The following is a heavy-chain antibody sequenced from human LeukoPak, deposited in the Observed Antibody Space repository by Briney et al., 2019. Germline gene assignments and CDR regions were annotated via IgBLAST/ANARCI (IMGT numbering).Heavy chain of an antibody. J-gene: IGHJ6*03. CDR3: AHSGIFNRAYYYYYYMDV. CDR2: IYWDDDK. D-gene: IGHD2-15*01. Sequence: MQSGPTLVNPTQTLTLTCTFSGFSLSTSGVGVGWIRQPPGKALEWLALIYWDDDKRYSPSLKSRLTITKDTSKNQVVLTMTNMDPVDTATYYCAHSGIFNRAYYYYYYMDVWGKGTTVTVSS. V-gene: IGHV2-5*02. CDR1: GFSLSTSGVG.